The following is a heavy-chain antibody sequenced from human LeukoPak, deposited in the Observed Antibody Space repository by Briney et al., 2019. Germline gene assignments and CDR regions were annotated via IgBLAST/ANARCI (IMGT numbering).Heavy chain of an antibody. Sequence: SETLSLTCTVSGSVSSSIHYWGWIRQPPGKGLEWIAHMYYSGSTYYNPSLRSRVSISVDTSKNQFSLKLSSVTAADTAVYYCARGNSYGSGSYVDYWGQGTLVTVSS. CDR2: MYYSGST. V-gene: IGHV4-39*07. CDR3: ARGNSYGSGSYVDY. D-gene: IGHD3-10*01. J-gene: IGHJ4*02. CDR1: GSVSSSIHY.